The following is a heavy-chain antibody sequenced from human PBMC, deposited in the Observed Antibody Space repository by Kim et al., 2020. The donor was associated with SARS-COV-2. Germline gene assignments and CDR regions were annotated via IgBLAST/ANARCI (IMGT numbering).Heavy chain of an antibody. V-gene: IGHV3-43*01. CDR3: AKDGSPGGTITYGMDV. Sequence: GGSLRLSCAASGFTFDDYTMHWVRQAPGKGLEWVSLISWDGGSTYYADSVKGRFTISRDNSKNSLYLQMNSLRTEDTALYYCAKDGSPGGTITYGMDVWGQGTTVTVSS. J-gene: IGHJ6*02. D-gene: IGHD2-8*02. CDR2: ISWDGGST. CDR1: GFTFDDYT.